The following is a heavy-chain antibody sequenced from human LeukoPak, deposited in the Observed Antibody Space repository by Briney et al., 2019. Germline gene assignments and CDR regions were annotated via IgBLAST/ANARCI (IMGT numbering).Heavy chain of an antibody. V-gene: IGHV3-11*06. CDR2: ISSSSSYT. J-gene: IGHJ6*04. CDR3: ARGWRKFGELFNYYYYYGMDV. D-gene: IGHD3-10*01. CDR1: GFTFSDYY. Sequence: GGSLRLSCAASGFTFSDYYMSWIRQAPGKGLEWVSYISSSSSYTNYADSVKGRFTISSDNAKNSLYLQMNSLRAEDTAVYYCARGWRKFGELFNYYYYYGMDVWGKGTTVTVSS.